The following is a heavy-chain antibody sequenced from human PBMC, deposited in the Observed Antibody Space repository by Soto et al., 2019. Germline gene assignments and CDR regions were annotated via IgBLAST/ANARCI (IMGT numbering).Heavy chain of an antibody. CDR1: GYTFTSYG. Sequence: KKTPALVKVSCKASGYTFTSYGISWVRQAPGHGPEWMGWISAYNGNPDYAQKVQGRVTMTTDTSASTIYMELRSLSSDDTAVYYCARAHSHRLLRYFDWFIFMDVWGQGTTVTVSS. J-gene: IGHJ6*02. V-gene: IGHV1-18*01. CDR2: ISAYNGNP. D-gene: IGHD3-9*01. CDR3: ARAHSHRLLRYFDWFIFMDV.